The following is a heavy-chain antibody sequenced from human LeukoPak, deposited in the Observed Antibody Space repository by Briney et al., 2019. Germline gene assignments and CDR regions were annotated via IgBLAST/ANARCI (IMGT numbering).Heavy chain of an antibody. J-gene: IGHJ6*02. V-gene: IGHV3-23*01. D-gene: IGHD4-11*01. CDR1: GFTFSSYA. Sequence: GGSLRLSCAASGFTFSSYAMSWVRQAPGKGLEWVSAISGSGGSTYYADSVKGRFTISRDNSKNTLYLQMNSLRAEDTAVYYCAKNGGYSNYGHYYYYYGMDVWGQGTTVTVSS. CDR3: AKNGGYSNYGHYYYYYGMDV. CDR2: ISGSGGST.